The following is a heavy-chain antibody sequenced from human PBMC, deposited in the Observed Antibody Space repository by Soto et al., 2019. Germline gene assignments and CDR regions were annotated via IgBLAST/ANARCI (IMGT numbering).Heavy chain of an antibody. CDR3: AKEGATATDAFYI. J-gene: IGHJ3*02. D-gene: IGHD5-12*01. CDR2: ISYDGSNK. V-gene: IGHV3-30*18. Sequence: XXSLSLSCAASGFGFSFSNYDMNSIRPAPGKGLEGVAVISYDGSNKYYADSVKGRFTISRDNSKNTLYLQMNSLRVEDTAVYYCAKEGATATDAFYIWGQGKMVTVSS. CDR1: GFGFSFSNYD.